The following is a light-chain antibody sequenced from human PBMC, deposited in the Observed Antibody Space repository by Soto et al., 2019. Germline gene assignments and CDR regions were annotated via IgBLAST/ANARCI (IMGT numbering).Light chain of an antibody. J-gene: IGKJ5*01. CDR2: AAS. Sequence: DIVMTQSPATLSVSPGERATLSCRASQSVSTTLAWYQQKPGRAPRLLIYAASTRATDVPARFSGSGSGTEFTLTISSLQSEDFAIYYCQQYNNWPLGFGQGTRLEIK. CDR1: QSVSTT. V-gene: IGKV3-15*01. CDR3: QQYNNWPLG.